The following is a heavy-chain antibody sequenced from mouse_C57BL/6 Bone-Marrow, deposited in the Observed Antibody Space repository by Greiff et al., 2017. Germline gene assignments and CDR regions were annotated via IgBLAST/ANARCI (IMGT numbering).Heavy chain of an antibody. J-gene: IGHJ1*03. D-gene: IGHD1-1*01. Sequence: VQLQQSGAELVKPGASVKLSCKASGYTFTEYTIHWVKQRSGQGLEWIGWFYPGSGSIKYNEKFKDKATLTAEKSSSTVYMEISRLTSEDSAVYFGARHEDASSGSSYDWYFDVWGTGTTVTVSS. V-gene: IGHV1-62-2*01. CDR2: FYPGSGSI. CDR3: ARHEDASSGSSYDWYFDV. CDR1: GYTFTEYT.